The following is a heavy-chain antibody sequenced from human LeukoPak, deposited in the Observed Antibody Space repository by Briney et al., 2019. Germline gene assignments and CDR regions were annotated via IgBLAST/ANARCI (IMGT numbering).Heavy chain of an antibody. CDR1: GFTFSAYA. CDR2: ISGSGSTT. Sequence: PGGSLRLSCAASGFTFSAYAMSWVRQAPGRGLEWVSLISGSGSTTYYADSVKGRFTISRDNSKNTLYLQLNDLRAEDTALYYCAKCGGYSTSNWFDPWGQGALVTVSS. CDR3: AKCGGYSTSNWFDP. V-gene: IGHV3-23*01. J-gene: IGHJ5*02. D-gene: IGHD1-26*01.